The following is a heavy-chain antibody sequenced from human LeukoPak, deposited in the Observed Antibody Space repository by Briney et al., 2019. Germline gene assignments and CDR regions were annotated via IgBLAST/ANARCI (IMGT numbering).Heavy chain of an antibody. CDR1: GGSISSSSYY. V-gene: IGHV4-39*01. J-gene: IGHJ4*02. Sequence: ASETLSLTCTVSGGSISSSSYYWGWIRQPPGKGLDWIGSIYYSGSTYYNPSLKSRFTISVDTSKNQFSLKLSSVTAADTAVYYCVNYYDSSDYQQPNHFDYWGQGTLVTVSS. CDR2: IYYSGST. CDR3: VNYYDSSDYQQPNHFDY. D-gene: IGHD3-22*01.